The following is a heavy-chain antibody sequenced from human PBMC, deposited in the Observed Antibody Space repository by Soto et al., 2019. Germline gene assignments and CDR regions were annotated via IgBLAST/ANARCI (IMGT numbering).Heavy chain of an antibody. V-gene: IGHV4-34*01. J-gene: IGHJ1*01. CDR3: ASLHDYGDYVYFQH. D-gene: IGHD4-17*01. Sequence: SETLSLTCAVYGGSFSGYYWSWIRQPPGKGLEWIGEINHSGSTNYNPSLKSRVTISVDTSKNQFSLKLSSVTAADTAVYYCASLHDYGDYVYFQHWGQGTLVTVSS. CDR1: GGSFSGYY. CDR2: INHSGST.